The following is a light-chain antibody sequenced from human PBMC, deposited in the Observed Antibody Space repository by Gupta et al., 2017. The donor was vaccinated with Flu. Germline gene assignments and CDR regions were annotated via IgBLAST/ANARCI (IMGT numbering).Light chain of an antibody. V-gene: IGLV2-14*01. CDR1: SGDLGCYTY. CDR2: EVS. Sequence: QSALTQPASVSGSPGQSITISCTGSSGDLGCYTYVSWYQPHPGQAPNLIIFEVSNRPAVVSNRFSGSKSGNTASLTISGLHAEDEADYYCTSYTNTNTLVVFGGGTKLTVL. J-gene: IGLJ2*01. CDR3: TSYTNTNTLVV.